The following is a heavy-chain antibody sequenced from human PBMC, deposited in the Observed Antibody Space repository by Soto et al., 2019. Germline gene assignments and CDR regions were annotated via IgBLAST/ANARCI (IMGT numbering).Heavy chain of an antibody. Sequence: SGPTLVNPTPSLTLTCSFSGFSLSTNGMSVSWIRQPPGKALEWLAAIDWGDDKYYTTSLRTRLTISKDTAKNQVVLTMTNRDPEDTATYYCARSRGTGIRYFLYWGQGTLVTVSS. CDR1: GFSLSTNGMS. J-gene: IGHJ1*01. D-gene: IGHD3-16*01. V-gene: IGHV2-70*01. CDR3: ARSRGTGIRYFLY. CDR2: IDWGDDK.